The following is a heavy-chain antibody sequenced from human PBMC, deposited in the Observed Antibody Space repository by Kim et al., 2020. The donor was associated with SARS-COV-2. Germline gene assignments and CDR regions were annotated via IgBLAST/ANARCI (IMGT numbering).Heavy chain of an antibody. Sequence: GGSLRLSCAASGFTFSSYAMSWVRQAPGKGLEWVSAISGSGGSTYYADSVKGRFTISRDNSKNTLYLQMNSLRAEDTAVYYCAKDQQLGTRNYYYYYGMDVWGQGTTVTVSS. J-gene: IGHJ6*02. CDR1: GFTFSSYA. D-gene: IGHD3-10*01. CDR3: AKDQQLGTRNYYYYYGMDV. CDR2: ISGSGGST. V-gene: IGHV3-23*01.